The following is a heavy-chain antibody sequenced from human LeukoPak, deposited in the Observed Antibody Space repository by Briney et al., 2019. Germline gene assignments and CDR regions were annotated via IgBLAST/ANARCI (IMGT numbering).Heavy chain of an antibody. Sequence: SETLSLTCTVSGASISHKYCNWIRQPAGKGLEWIGRMYTSGNTNYNPSLKSRVTMSLDTSENQFSLKLSSVTAADTAVYYCATAPRFLAWLTWGQGTLVTESS. D-gene: IGHD3-3*01. CDR2: MYTSGNT. CDR1: GASISHKY. CDR3: ATAPRFLAWLT. J-gene: IGHJ4*02. V-gene: IGHV4-4*07.